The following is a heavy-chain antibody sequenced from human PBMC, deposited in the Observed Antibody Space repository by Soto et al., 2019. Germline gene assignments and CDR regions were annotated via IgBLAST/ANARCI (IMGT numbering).Heavy chain of an antibody. CDR2: IYCDDEK. Sequence: QITLKESGPTLVKPTQTLTLTCTFSGFSLSTSGVGVGWIGHPPGRALEWLALIYCDDEKRYSPSLKSRLTISKDTSKNQVVLTMTNMDPVDTATYYCVHHGYSSYGLDVWGQGTTVTVSS. CDR3: VHHGYSSYGLDV. CDR1: GFSLSTSGVG. J-gene: IGHJ6*02. V-gene: IGHV2-5*02.